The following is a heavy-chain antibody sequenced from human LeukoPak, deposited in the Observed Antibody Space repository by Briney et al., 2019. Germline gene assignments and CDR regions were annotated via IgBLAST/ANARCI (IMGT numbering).Heavy chain of an antibody. J-gene: IGHJ4*02. CDR1: GFTFSRHG. D-gene: IGHD3-3*01. CDR2: IRYDGSDK. CDR3: AKDQAYYDFWSPYV. Sequence: PGGSLRLSCAASGFTFSRHGMHWVRQAPDKGLEWVAFIRYDGSDKYYADSVKGRFSVSRDNSKNTLYLQMNNLRAEDTAVYYCAKDQAYYDFWSPYVWGQGTLVTVAS. V-gene: IGHV3-30*02.